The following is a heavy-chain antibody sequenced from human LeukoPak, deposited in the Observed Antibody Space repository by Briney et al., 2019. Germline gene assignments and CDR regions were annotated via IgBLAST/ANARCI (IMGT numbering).Heavy chain of an antibody. CDR3: ARESRVVRGTQGFDP. D-gene: IGHD3-10*01. V-gene: IGHV4-38-2*02. Sequence: SETLSLTCTVSGYSISNGYCWGWIRQPPGKGLQWIGTISHSGNTYYNPSLKSRVTMSVDTSKNQFSLKLSSVTAADTAVYYCARESRVVRGTQGFDPWGQGTLVTVSS. CDR1: GYSISNGYC. CDR2: ISHSGNT. J-gene: IGHJ5*02.